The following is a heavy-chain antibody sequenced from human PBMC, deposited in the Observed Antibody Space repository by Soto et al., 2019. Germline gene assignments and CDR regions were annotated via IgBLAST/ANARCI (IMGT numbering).Heavy chain of an antibody. J-gene: IGHJ4*02. CDR1: GGSLSSGGSY. CDR2: IDYSGNT. D-gene: IGHD2-2*01. CDR3: VRYCSTTKCPFDY. Sequence: SETLSLPRTVSGGSLSSGGSYWGWIRPPPGKGLEWIGYIDYSGNTYFNPPLKSRVTLSVDTSKNQFSLNLSSVTAADTAVYYCVRYCSTTKCPFDYWGQGTLVIVSS. V-gene: IGHV4-30-4*01.